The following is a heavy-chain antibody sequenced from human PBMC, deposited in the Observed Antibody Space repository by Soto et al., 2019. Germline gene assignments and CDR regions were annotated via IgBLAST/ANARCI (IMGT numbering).Heavy chain of an antibody. CDR2: ISSGSSYR. D-gene: IGHD2-15*01. Sequence: RGSLRLSCAASGFTFSSYAMNWVRQAPGKGLEWVSSISSGSSYRYYADSVKGRFTISRDNAKNSLYLQMNSLRAEDTAVYYCARDGDVVMVIGWLDPWGRGTLVTVSS. CDR1: GFTFSSYA. CDR3: ARDGDVVMVIGWLDP. V-gene: IGHV3-21*01. J-gene: IGHJ5*02.